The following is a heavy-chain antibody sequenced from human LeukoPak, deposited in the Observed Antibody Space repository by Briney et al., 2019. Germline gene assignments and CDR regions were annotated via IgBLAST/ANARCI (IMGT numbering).Heavy chain of an antibody. J-gene: IGHJ4*02. D-gene: IGHD4-17*01. CDR1: GGTFSSYA. CDR3: ASAIHDYGESFDY. Sequence: SVKVSCKASGGTFSSYAISWVRQAPGQGLEWRGGIIPILVPANYAQKFQGRVTITTEESKSTAYMELSSLRSEDTAVYYCASAIHDYGESFDYWGQGTLVTVSS. CDR2: IIPILVPA. V-gene: IGHV1-69*05.